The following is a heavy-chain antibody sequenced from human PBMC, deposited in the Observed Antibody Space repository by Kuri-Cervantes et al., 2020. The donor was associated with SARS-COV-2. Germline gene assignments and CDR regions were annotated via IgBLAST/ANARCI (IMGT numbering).Heavy chain of an antibody. Sequence: GSLRLSCAASGFTFSSYWMSWVRQPPGKGLEWIGYIYYSGSTNYNPSLKSRVTISVDTSKNQFSLKLSSVTAADTAVYYCARDHGSFRITAAGIDAFDIWGQGTMVTVSS. V-gene: IGHV4-59*01. J-gene: IGHJ3*02. D-gene: IGHD6-13*01. CDR3: ARDHGSFRITAAGIDAFDI. CDR1: GFTFSSYW. CDR2: IYYSGST.